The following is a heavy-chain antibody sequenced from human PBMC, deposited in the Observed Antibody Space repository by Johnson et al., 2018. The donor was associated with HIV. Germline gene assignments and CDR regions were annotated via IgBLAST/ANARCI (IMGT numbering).Heavy chain of an antibody. Sequence: VQLVESGGGLVKPGGSLRLSCAASGFTFSNAWMSWVRQAPGKGLEWVGRTRDKANGYSTEYAASVKGRFTISRDASKDSRYLQMNSLKSEDTAVYFCARRAYTSGWYAAFDLWGQGTMVTVSS. CDR3: ARRAYTSGWYAAFDL. CDR2: TRDKANGYST. D-gene: IGHD6-19*01. CDR1: GFTFSNAW. V-gene: IGHV3-72*01. J-gene: IGHJ3*01.